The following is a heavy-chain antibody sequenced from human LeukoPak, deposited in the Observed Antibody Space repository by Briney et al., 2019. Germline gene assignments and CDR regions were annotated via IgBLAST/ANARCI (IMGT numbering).Heavy chain of an antibody. CDR2: IRYDGSNK. J-gene: IGHJ6*02. D-gene: IGHD2-2*01. CDR1: GFTFSSYG. Sequence: PGGSLRLSCAASGFTFSSYGMHWVRQAPGKGLEWVAFIRYDGSNKYYADSVKGRFTISRDNSKNTLYLQMNSLRAEDTAVYYCAKDKEYTHITPLAICYACGMDVWGQGTTVTVSS. CDR3: AKDKEYTHITPLAICYACGMDV. V-gene: IGHV3-30*02.